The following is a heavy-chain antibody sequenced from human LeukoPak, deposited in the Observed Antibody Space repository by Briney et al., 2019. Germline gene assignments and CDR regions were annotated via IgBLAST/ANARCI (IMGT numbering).Heavy chain of an antibody. CDR3: ARERIVVVPAAKYYAFDI. D-gene: IGHD2-2*01. V-gene: IGHV3-21*01. CDR1: GFTFSSYS. Sequence: GGSLRLSCAASGFTFSSYSMNWVRQAPGKGLEWVSSISSSSGYIYYADSVKGRFTISRDNAKNSLYLQMNSLRAEDTAVYYCARERIVVVPAAKYYAFDIWGQGTMVTVSS. CDR2: ISSSSGYI. J-gene: IGHJ3*02.